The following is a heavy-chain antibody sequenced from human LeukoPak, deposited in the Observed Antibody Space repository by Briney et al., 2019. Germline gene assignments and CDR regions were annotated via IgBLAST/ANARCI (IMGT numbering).Heavy chain of an antibody. CDR1: GYTFTGYY. CDR2: INPNSGGT. CDR3: ARDSEIAAGYFDY. V-gene: IGHV1-2*02. Sequence: ASVEVSCKASGYTFTGYYMHWVRQAPGQGLEWMGWINPNSGGTNYAQKFQGRVTMTRDTSISTAYMELSGLRSDDTAVYYCARDSEIAAGYFDYWGQGTLVTVSS. D-gene: IGHD2-15*01. J-gene: IGHJ4*02.